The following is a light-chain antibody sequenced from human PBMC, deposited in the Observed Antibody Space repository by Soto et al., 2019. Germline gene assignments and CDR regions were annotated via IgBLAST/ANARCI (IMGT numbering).Light chain of an antibody. CDR1: QSGSSN. Sequence: EIVMTQSPATLSVSPGERATLSCRASQSGSSNLAWYQQKPGQAPRLLLYHASTRANGIPARFSGSGSGTAFTLTISSLQSEEFAVYSCQQYNKWPLTFGGGTKAEIK. CDR3: QQYNKWPLT. V-gene: IGKV3-15*01. CDR2: HAS. J-gene: IGKJ4*01.